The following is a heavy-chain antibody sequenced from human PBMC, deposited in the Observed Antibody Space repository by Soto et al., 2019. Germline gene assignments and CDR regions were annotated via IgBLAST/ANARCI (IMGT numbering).Heavy chain of an antibody. V-gene: IGHV4-39*07. CDR3: ARGLGP. Sequence: LSLTCTVSGGSISSSSYYWGWIRQPPGKGLEWIGSIYSTGNTYYNLSLNSQVTISVDTSKNQFSLKLNSVTAADTAVYYCARGLGPWGQGTLVTAPQ. CDR1: GGSISSSSYY. D-gene: IGHD3-10*01. J-gene: IGHJ5*02. CDR2: IYSTGNT.